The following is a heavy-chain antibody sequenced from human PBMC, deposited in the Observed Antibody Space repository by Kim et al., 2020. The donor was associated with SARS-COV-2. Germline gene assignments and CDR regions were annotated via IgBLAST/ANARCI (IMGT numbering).Heavy chain of an antibody. D-gene: IGHD3-9*01. J-gene: IGHJ3*02. V-gene: IGHV3-33*08. CDR3: ARDRGSVHDWLLDADAFDI. CDR2: IWYDGSNK. Sequence: GGSLRLSCAASGFTFSSYGMHWVRQAPGKGLEWVAVIWYDGSNKYYADSVKGRFTISRDNSKNTLYLQMNSLRAEDTAVYYCARDRGSVHDWLLDADAFDIWGQGTMVTVSS. CDR1: GFTFSSYG.